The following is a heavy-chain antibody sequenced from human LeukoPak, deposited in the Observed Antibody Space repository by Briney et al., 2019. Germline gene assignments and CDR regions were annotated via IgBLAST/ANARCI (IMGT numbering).Heavy chain of an antibody. J-gene: IGHJ4*02. CDR1: GGSISSYY. V-gene: IGHV4-59*08. CDR3: ARALQDHYDILTGPDY. Sequence: PSETLSLTCTVSGGSISSYYWSWIRQPPGKGLEWIGYIYYSGSTNYNPSLKSRVTISVDTSKNQFSLKLSSVTAADTAVYYCARALQDHYDILTGPDYWGQGTLVTVSS. CDR2: IYYSGST. D-gene: IGHD3-9*01.